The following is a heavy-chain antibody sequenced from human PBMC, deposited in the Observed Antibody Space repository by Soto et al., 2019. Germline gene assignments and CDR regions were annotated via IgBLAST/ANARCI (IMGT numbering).Heavy chain of an antibody. CDR1: RFTFSSYW. CDR2: INSDGSST. D-gene: IGHD3-3*01. Sequence: LRLSCAASRFTFSSYWMHWVRQAPGKGLVWVSRINSDGSSTSYADSVKGRFTISRDNAKNTLYLQMNSLRAEDTAVYYCASTGRYYDFWSGYYPPSPYYYYGMDVWGQGTTVTVSS. CDR3: ASTGRYYDFWSGYYPPSPYYYYGMDV. V-gene: IGHV3-74*01. J-gene: IGHJ6*02.